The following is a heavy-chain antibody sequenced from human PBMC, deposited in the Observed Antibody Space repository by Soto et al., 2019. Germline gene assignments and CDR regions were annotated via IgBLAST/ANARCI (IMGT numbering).Heavy chain of an antibody. D-gene: IGHD6-6*01. V-gene: IGHV3-48*03. CDR2: IGSSGSTI. CDR1: GFTFSSFE. Sequence: SLRLSCAASGFTFSSFEMNWVRQAPGKGLEWVSKIGSSGSTIWYADSVKGRFTISRDNAKNSLYLQMNSLRGEDTAVYYCARATYSSPYSFDSWGQGLMVTVSS. J-gene: IGHJ4*02. CDR3: ARATYSSPYSFDS.